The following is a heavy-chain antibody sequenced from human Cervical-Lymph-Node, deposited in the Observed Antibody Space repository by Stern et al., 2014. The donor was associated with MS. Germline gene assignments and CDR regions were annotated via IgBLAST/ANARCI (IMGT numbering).Heavy chain of an antibody. Sequence: QVQLQESGPGLVKPSETLSLTCTVSGGSISSYYLSWVRQPPGKGLEWIGYIYYSGSTTYNPSLKSRVTISVDTSKNQFSLKLSSVTAADTAVYYCARDQCSGGSCYELNYYGMDVWGQGTTVTVSS. D-gene: IGHD2-15*01. V-gene: IGHV4-59*01. CDR3: ARDQCSGGSCYELNYYGMDV. J-gene: IGHJ6*02. CDR1: GGSISSYY. CDR2: IYYSGST.